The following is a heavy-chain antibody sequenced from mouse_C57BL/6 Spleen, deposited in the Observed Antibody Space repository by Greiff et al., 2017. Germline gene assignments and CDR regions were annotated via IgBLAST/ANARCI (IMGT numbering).Heavy chain of an antibody. D-gene: IGHD2-1*01. CDR3: ARWDCNLYAMGY. CDR1: GYTFTSYW. V-gene: IGHV1-50*01. Sequence: QVQLQQPGAELVKPGASVKLSCKASGYTFTSYWMQWVKQRPGQGLEWIGEIDPSDSYTNYNQKFKGKATLTVDTSSRTAYMQLSSLTSEDSAVYYCARWDCNLYAMGYWGQGASVTVSS. CDR2: IDPSDSYT. J-gene: IGHJ4*01.